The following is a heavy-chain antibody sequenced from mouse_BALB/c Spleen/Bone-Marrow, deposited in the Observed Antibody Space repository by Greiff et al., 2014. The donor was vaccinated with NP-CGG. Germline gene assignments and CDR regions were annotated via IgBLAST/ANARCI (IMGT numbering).Heavy chain of an antibody. CDR3: VRYDGYYYYAMDY. Sequence: EVMLVESGGGLVQPKGSLKLSCAASGFTFNTYAMNWVRQAPGKGLEWVARIRSKSNNYATYYADSVKDRFTISRDDSQSMLYLQMNNLKTEDTAMYYRVRYDGYYYYAMDYWGQGTSVTVSS. CDR2: IRSKSNNYAT. D-gene: IGHD2-3*01. V-gene: IGHV10-1*02. CDR1: GFTFNTYA. J-gene: IGHJ4*01.